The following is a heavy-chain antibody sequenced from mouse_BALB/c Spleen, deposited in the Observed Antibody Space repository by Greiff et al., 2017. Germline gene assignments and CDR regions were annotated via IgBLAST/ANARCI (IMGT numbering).Heavy chain of an antibody. J-gene: IGHJ2*01. Sequence: VHVKQSGPELVKPGASVKISCKASGYAFSSSWMNWVKQRPGQGLEWIGAIYPGNSDTSYNQKFKGKAKLTAVTSTSTAYMELSSLTNEDSAVYYCTSRITGVFFDYWGQGTTLTVSS. V-gene: IGHV1-5*01. CDR2: IYPGNSDT. D-gene: IGHD4-1*01. CDR1: GYAFSSSW. CDR3: TSRITGVFFDY.